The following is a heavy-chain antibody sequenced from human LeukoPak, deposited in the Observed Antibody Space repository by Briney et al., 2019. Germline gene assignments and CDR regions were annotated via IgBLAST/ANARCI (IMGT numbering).Heavy chain of an antibody. D-gene: IGHD2-21*01. CDR1: EFTVSSNY. J-gene: IGHJ4*02. Sequence: GGSLRLSCAASEFTVSSNYMSWVRQAPGKGLEWVSVIYSGGSTYYADSVKGRFTISRDNSKNTVYLQMNSLRAEDTAVYYCARNIPVTRWGYWGQGTLVTVSS. CDR2: IYSGGST. CDR3: ARNIPVTRWGY. V-gene: IGHV3-66*01.